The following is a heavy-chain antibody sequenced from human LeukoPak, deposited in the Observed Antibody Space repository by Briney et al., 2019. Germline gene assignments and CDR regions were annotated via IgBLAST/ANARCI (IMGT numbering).Heavy chain of an antibody. CDR2: ISGSGGST. J-gene: IGHJ4*02. CDR1: GFTFSSYA. V-gene: IGHV3-23*01. CDR3: AKVGHGYSSIPLLDY. D-gene: IGHD6-13*01. Sequence: GGSLRLSCAASGFTFSSYAMSWVRQAPGKGLEWVSAISGSGGSTYYADSGKGRFTISRDNSKNTLYLQMNSLRAEDTAVYYCAKVGHGYSSIPLLDYWGQGNLVTVSS.